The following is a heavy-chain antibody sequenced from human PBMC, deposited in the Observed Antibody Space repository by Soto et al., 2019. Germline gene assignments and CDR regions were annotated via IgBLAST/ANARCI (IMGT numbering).Heavy chain of an antibody. V-gene: IGHV1-69*01. CDR2: SIPIFGTA. CDR1: GGTFSSYA. J-gene: IGHJ6*02. D-gene: IGHD2-15*01. CDR3: ARSQGGSSSLDIYFDFYYGMDV. Sequence: QVQLVQSGAEVKKPGSSVTVSCKAPGGTFSSYAISWVRQAPGQGLEWMGGSIPIFGTANYAQKFKGRVTITADESTSTGYMELSSLRSEDTAVYYCARSQGGSSSLDIYFDFYYGMDVWGQGTTVTVSS.